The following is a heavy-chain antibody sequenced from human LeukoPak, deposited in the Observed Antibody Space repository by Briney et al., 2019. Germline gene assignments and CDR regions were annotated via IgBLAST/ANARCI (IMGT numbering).Heavy chain of an antibody. V-gene: IGHV4-30-2*05. CDR2: IYYSGST. J-gene: IGHJ4*02. D-gene: IGHD2-21*02. CDR3: ARVDVVVTASGLVDY. Sequence: SETLSLTCAVSGGSISSGGYSWGWIRQPPGKGLEWIGYIYYSGSTYYNPSLKSRVTISVDTSKNQFSLKLSSVTAADTAVYYCARVDVVVTASGLVDYWGQGTLVTVSS. CDR1: GGSISSGGYS.